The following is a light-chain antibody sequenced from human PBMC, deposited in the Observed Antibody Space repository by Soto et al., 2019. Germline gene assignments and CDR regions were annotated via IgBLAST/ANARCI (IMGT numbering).Light chain of an antibody. CDR1: SSNIGSRYD. CDR2: DNN. J-gene: IGLJ1*01. Sequence: QSVLTQPPSVSGAPGQRVTISCTGSSSNIGSRYDVHWYQQLPGTAPRLLIYDNNKRPSGIPDRFSGSKSGTSATLVITGLQTGDEADYYCGTRDSSRTGYVFGTGTKVTVL. CDR3: GTRDSSRTGYV. V-gene: IGLV1-51*01.